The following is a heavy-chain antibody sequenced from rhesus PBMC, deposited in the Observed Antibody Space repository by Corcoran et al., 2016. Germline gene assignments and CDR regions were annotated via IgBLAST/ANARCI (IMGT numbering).Heavy chain of an antibody. CDR2: INRGGGST. J-gene: IGHJ4*01. D-gene: IGHD3-3*01. V-gene: IGHV3S25*01. CDR3: AKDREEGYYNFWRGRYFDY. CDR1: GFTFSSYG. Sequence: EVQLVESGGGLVQPGGSLRLSCAASGFTFSSYGMYWVRQATGQGRAVITAINRGGGSTYYADSVKGRFTISRDNSKNTLSLQMNSLRAEDTAVYYCAKDREEGYYNFWRGRYFDYWGQGVLVTVSS.